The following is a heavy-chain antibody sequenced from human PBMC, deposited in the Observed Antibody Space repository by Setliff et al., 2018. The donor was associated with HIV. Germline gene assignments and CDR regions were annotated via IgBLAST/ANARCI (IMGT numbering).Heavy chain of an antibody. J-gene: IGHJ4*02. D-gene: IGHD3-22*01. CDR1: GGSFSGYY. V-gene: IGHV4-34*01. CDR3: ARLTTTYYYDSSAYYHPV. CDR2: INHSGST. Sequence: PSETLSLTCAVYGGSFSGYYWSWIRQPPGKGLEWIGEINHSGSTNYNPSLKSRVTISVDTSKNQFSLKLSSVTAADTAVFYCARLTTTYYYDSSAYYHPVWGLGTLVTVSS.